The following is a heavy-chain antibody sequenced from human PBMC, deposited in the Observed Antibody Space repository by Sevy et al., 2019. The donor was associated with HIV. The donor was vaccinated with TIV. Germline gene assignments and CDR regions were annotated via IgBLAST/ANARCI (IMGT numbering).Heavy chain of an antibody. D-gene: IGHD2-2*01. CDR2: IIPPFGTT. CDR3: ARDRGFSSTSEYGMDV. Sequence: ASVKVSCKASGGTFNSFAIIWVRRAPGQGLEWMGGIIPPFGTTNYAQNFQGRVTITADDSTTTGYMEMSSLRYDDTAVYYCARDRGFSSTSEYGMDVWGQGTTVTVSS. V-gene: IGHV1-69*13. J-gene: IGHJ6*02. CDR1: GGTFNSFA.